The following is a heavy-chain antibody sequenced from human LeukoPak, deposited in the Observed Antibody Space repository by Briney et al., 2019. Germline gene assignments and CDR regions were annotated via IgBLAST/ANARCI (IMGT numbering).Heavy chain of an antibody. CDR2: ISSSSSYI. D-gene: IGHD6-19*01. J-gene: IGHJ5*02. CDR3: ARDGGYSSGWYNWFDP. V-gene: IGHV3-21*01. Sequence: GGSLRLSCAASGFTFSSYSMNWVRQAPGKGLEWVSSISSSSSYIYYADSVKGRFTISRDNAKNSLYLQMNSLRAEDTAVYYCARDGGYSSGWYNWFDPWGQGTLVTVSS. CDR1: GFTFSSYS.